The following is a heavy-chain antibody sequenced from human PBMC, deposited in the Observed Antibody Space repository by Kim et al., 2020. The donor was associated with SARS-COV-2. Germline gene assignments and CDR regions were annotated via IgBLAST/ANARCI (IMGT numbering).Heavy chain of an antibody. D-gene: IGHD6-19*01. V-gene: IGHV3-23*03. Sequence: GGSLRLSCAASGFTFSSYAMSWVRQAPGKGLEWVSVIYSGGSSTYYADSVKGRFTISRDNSKNTLYLQMNSLRAEDTAVYYCAKFSSCWYWAFDIWGQGTMVTVSS. CDR2: IYSGGSST. CDR1: GFTFSSYA. J-gene: IGHJ3*02. CDR3: AKFSSCWYWAFDI.